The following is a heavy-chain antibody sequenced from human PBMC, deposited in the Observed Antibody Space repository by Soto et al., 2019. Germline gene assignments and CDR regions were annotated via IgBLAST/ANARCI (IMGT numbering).Heavy chain of an antibody. D-gene: IGHD4-17*01. CDR3: AMDYGDRPEYFKH. CDR1: GYTFTSYG. Sequence: QVPLVQSGPDLKRPGASMKVSCKASGYTFTSYGISWVRQAPGQGLEWMAWISPLKGRTQYSQKAQGRVTLSTDTSSNTAYMEMTTLRVDDTAVYYCAMDYGDRPEYFKHWGQGILVTVS. V-gene: IGHV1-18*04. CDR2: ISPLKGRT. J-gene: IGHJ1*01.